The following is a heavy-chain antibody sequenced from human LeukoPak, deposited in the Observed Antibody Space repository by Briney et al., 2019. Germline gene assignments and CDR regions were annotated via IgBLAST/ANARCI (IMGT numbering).Heavy chain of an antibody. CDR3: ARHLPRYCSGGSCHPPDY. V-gene: IGHV4-59*08. CDR1: GGSISSYY. Sequence: SETLSLTCTVSGGSISSYYWSWIRQPPGKGLEWTGYIYYSGSTNYNPSLKSRVTISVDTSKNQFSLKLSSVTAADTAVYYCARHLPRYCSGGSCHPPDYWGQGTLVTVSS. CDR2: IYYSGST. J-gene: IGHJ4*02. D-gene: IGHD2-15*01.